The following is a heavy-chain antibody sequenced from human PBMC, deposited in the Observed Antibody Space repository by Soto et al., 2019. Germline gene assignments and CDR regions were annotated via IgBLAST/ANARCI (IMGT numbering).Heavy chain of an antibody. CDR2: INPNSGGT. CDR1: GYTFTGYY. D-gene: IGHD2-2*01. J-gene: IGHJ6*02. CDR3: ARRYCSSTTCPRNYYAMDV. Sequence: ASVKVSCKASGYTFTGYYMHWVRQAPGQGLEWMGWINPNSGGTNYAQKFQGRVTMTRDTSISTAYMELSRLRSDDTAMYYCARRYCSSTTCPRNYYAMDVWGQGTTVTVSS. V-gene: IGHV1-2*02.